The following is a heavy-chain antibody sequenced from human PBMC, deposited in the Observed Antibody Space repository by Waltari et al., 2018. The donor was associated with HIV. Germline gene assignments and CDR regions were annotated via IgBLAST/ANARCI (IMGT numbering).Heavy chain of an antibody. CDR2: FDPEDGET. CDR1: GYTLTELS. Sequence: QVQLVQSGAEVKKPGASVKVSCKVSGYTLTELSMHWVRQAPGKGLEWMGGFDPEDGETIYAHKCQGRVTMTEDTSTDTVYMELSSLGSEDTAVYYCATGGRGSYYEGPYYWGQGTLVTVSS. J-gene: IGHJ4*02. CDR3: ATGGRGSYYEGPYY. V-gene: IGHV1-24*01. D-gene: IGHD1-26*01.